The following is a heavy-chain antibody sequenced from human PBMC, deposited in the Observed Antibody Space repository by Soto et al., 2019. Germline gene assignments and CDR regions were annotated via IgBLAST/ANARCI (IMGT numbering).Heavy chain of an antibody. J-gene: IGHJ4*02. CDR3: ARHYDSSGYYPGIDY. CDR1: GFTFSSYA. D-gene: IGHD3-22*01. Sequence: QVQLVESGGGVVQPGRSLRLSCAASGFTFSSYAMHWVRQAPGKGLEWVAVISYDGSNKYYADSVKDRFTISRVNSKNTLYLQMNSLRAEDTAVYYCARHYDSSGYYPGIDYWGQGTLVTVSS. V-gene: IGHV3-30-3*01. CDR2: ISYDGSNK.